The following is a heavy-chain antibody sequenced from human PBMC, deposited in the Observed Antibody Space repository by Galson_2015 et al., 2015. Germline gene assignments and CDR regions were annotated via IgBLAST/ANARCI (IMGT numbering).Heavy chain of an antibody. CDR2: INAGNGNT. D-gene: IGHD6-19*01. CDR3: ARSKIHSSGWADYYYYYYMDV. V-gene: IGHV1-3*01. Sequence: SVKVSCKASGYTFTSYAMHWVRQAPGQRLEWMGWINAGNGNTKYSQKFQGRVTITRDTSASTAYMELSSLRSEDTAVYYCARSKIHSSGWADYYYYYYMDVWGKGTTVTVSS. J-gene: IGHJ6*03. CDR1: GYTFTSYA.